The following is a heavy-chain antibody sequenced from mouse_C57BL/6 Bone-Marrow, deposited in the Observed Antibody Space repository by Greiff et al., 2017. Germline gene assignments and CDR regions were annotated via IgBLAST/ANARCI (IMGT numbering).Heavy chain of an antibody. D-gene: IGHD1-1*01. V-gene: IGHV1-63*01. CDR2: IYPGGGYT. J-gene: IGHJ2*01. Sequence: QVQLQQSGAELVRPGTSVKMSCKASGYTFTNYWIGWAKQRPGHGLEWIGDIYPGGGYTNYNEKFKGKATLTADKSSSTAYMQFSSLTSEDSAIYYCARSGTTVVDPFDYWGQGTTLTVSS. CDR1: GYTFTNYW. CDR3: ARSGTTVVDPFDY.